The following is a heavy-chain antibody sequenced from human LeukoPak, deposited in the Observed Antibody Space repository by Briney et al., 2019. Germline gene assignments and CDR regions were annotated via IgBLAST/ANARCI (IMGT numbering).Heavy chain of an antibody. D-gene: IGHD7-27*01. CDR1: GYTFTGYY. V-gene: IGHV1-2*06. J-gene: IGHJ6*02. CDR2: INPNSGGT. CDR3: ARVRDWGEDYYYGMDV. Sequence: GASVKVSCKASGYTFTGYYMHWVRQAPGQGLEWMGRINPNSGGTNYAQKFQGRVTMTRDTSISTAYMELSRLRSGDTAVYYCARVRDWGEDYYYGMDVWGQGTTVTVSS.